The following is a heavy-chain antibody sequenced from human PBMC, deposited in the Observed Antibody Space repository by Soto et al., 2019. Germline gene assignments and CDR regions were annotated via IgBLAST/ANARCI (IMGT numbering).Heavy chain of an antibody. CDR1: GFSFTVYY. J-gene: IGHJ5*02. CDR3: AKDLTRQLAYWLDP. D-gene: IGHD6-6*01. CDR2: INAHSGGT. V-gene: IGHV1-2*02. Sequence: GASVKVSCKASGFSFTVYYIHCLLQSPGQGREWMGWINAHSGGTEYAQKFQGRVTLTRDTSIATAYLTLTSLTSDDTALYYCAKDLTRQLAYWLDPWGQGTQVTVSS.